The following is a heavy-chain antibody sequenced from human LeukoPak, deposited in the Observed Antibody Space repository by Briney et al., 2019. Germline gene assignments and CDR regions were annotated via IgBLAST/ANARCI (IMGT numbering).Heavy chain of an antibody. CDR2: IYHSGST. V-gene: IGHV4-38-2*01. CDR3: ARAQGRGYSADY. D-gene: IGHD5-18*01. J-gene: IGHJ4*02. Sequence: PSETLSLTCAVSAYSISSGFYWGWIRQPPGKGLEWIGTIYHSGSTYYNPPLKSRVTISVDTSKNQFSLKLSSVTAADTAVYYCARAQGRGYSADYWGQGTLVTVSS. CDR1: AYSISSGFY.